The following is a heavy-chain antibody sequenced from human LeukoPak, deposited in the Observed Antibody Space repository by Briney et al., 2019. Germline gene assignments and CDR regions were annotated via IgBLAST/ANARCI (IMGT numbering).Heavy chain of an antibody. J-gene: IGHJ2*01. Sequence: GESLKISCQASGYSFMTYWIGWVRQMPGKGLEWMAIIFPGDYDTKVRPSFQDQVTSSADKSSNAAYLHWRSLKASDTAMYYCARRGAHHWYFDLWGRGTLVTVSS. D-gene: IGHD3-16*01. CDR2: IFPGDYDT. V-gene: IGHV5-51*01. CDR3: ARRGAHHWYFDL. CDR1: GYSFMTYW.